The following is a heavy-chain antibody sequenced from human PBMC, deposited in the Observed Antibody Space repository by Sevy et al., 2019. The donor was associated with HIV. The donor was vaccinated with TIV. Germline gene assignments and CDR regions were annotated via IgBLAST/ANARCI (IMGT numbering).Heavy chain of an antibody. CDR2: LSLQGTNK. J-gene: IGHJ6*02. V-gene: IGHV3-30*18. CDR1: GTNFGAFV. CDR3: AKDVVGGTYYIENYYYGMDV. D-gene: IGHD3-10*01. Sequence: GGSLRLSCAVSGTNFGAFVMHWVRQAPGKGLEWVAGLSLQGTNKYYADSLKGRFNISRDNSKDILYLHMKSLRPEDTAIYYCAKDVVGGTYYIENYYYGMDVWGLWTTVTVSS.